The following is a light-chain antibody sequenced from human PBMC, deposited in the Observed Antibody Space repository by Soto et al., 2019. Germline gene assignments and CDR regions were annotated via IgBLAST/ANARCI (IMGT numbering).Light chain of an antibody. CDR3: QQRSNWTLT. CDR2: DAS. V-gene: IGKV3-11*01. Sequence: EIVLTQSPATLSLSPGERATLSCRASQSVSSYFAWYQQKPGQAPRLLIYDASNRATGIPARFSGSGSGTDFTLTISSLEPEDFAVYYCQQRSNWTLTFGQGTKVDI. J-gene: IGKJ1*01. CDR1: QSVSSY.